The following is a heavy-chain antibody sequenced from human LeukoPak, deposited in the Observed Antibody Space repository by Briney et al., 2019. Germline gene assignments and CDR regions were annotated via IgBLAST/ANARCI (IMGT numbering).Heavy chain of an antibody. CDR1: GYTLTELS. J-gene: IGHJ4*02. D-gene: IGHD3-10*01. Sequence: ASVKVSCKVSGYTLTELSMHWVRQAPGKGLEWMGGFDPEDGETIYAQKFQGRVTMTEDTSTDTAYMELSSLRSEDTAVYYCATDYPYYYGSGSYYSWGQGTLVTVSS. CDR2: FDPEDGET. CDR3: ATDYPYYYGSGSYYS. V-gene: IGHV1-24*01.